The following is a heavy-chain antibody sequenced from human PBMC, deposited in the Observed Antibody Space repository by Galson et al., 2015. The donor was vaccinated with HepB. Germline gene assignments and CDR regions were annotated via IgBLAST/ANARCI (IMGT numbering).Heavy chain of an antibody. D-gene: IGHD6-6*01. CDR2: INPNSGGT. J-gene: IGHJ6*02. V-gene: IGHV1-2*04. Sequence: SVKVSCKASGYTFTGYYMHWVRQAPGQGLEWMGWINPNSGGTNYAQKFQGWVTMTRDTSISTAYMELSRLRSDDTAVYYCATMNVEYSSSAGPGHYYYGMDVWGQGTTVTVSS. CDR1: GYTFTGYY. CDR3: ATMNVEYSSSAGPGHYYYGMDV.